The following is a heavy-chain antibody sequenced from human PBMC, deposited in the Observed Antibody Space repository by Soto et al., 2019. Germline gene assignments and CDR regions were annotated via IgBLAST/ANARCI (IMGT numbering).Heavy chain of an antibody. CDR1: GGSFSGYY. V-gene: IGHV4-34*01. CDR2: INHSGST. D-gene: IGHD4-4*01. J-gene: IGHJ4*02. Sequence: QVQLQQWGAGLLKPSETLSLTCAVYGGSFSGYYWSWIRQPPGKGLEWIGEINHSGSTNYNPSLKSRVTISVDTSKNQFSLKLSSVTAADTAVYYCARFPTTVTISFDYWGQGTLVTVSS. CDR3: ARFPTTVTISFDY.